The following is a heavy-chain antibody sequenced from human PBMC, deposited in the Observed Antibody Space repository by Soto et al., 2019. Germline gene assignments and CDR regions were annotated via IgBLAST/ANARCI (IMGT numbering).Heavy chain of an antibody. CDR2: IYYSGST. Sequence: PSETLSLTCTVSGGSISSYYWSWIRQPPGKGLEWIGYIYYSGSTNYNPSLKSRVTISVDTSKNQFSLKLSSVTAADTAVYYCARVGYDFWSGSDIYYFDYWGQGTLVTVSS. D-gene: IGHD3-3*01. V-gene: IGHV4-59*01. CDR3: ARVGYDFWSGSDIYYFDY. CDR1: GGSISSYY. J-gene: IGHJ4*02.